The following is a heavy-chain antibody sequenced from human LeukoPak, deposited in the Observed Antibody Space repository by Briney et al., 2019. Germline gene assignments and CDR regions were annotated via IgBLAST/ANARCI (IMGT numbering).Heavy chain of an antibody. Sequence: SGPTPVKPTQTLTLTCTVSGFSLSNARMGVSWIRQPPGKALEWLAHIFSNDEKSYSTSLKSRLTISKDTSKSQVVLTMTNMDPVDTATYYCARIAVEVITFGGVIVPSDAFDIWGQGTMVTVSS. CDR3: ARIAVEVITFGGVIVPSDAFDI. D-gene: IGHD3-16*02. J-gene: IGHJ3*02. CDR2: IFSNDEK. V-gene: IGHV2-26*01. CDR1: GFSLSNARMG.